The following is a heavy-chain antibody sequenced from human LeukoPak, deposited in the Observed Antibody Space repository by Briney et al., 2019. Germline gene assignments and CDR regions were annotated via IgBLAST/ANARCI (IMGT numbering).Heavy chain of an antibody. CDR3: ARQIFDIAVAGGLNWFDP. Sequence: PSETLSLTCTVSGGSISSSSYYWGWIRQPPGKGLEWIGSIYYSGGTYYNPSLKSRVTISGDTSKNQFSLKLSSVTAADTAVYYCARQIFDIAVAGGLNWFDPWGQGTLVTVSS. V-gene: IGHV4-39*01. D-gene: IGHD6-19*01. J-gene: IGHJ5*02. CDR1: GGSISSSSYY. CDR2: IYYSGGT.